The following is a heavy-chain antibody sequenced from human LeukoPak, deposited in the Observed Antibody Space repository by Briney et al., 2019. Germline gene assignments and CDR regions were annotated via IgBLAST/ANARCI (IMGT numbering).Heavy chain of an antibody. J-gene: IGHJ3*02. CDR1: GFTFGDYA. V-gene: IGHV3-49*04. D-gene: IGHD7-27*01. Sequence: PGGSLRLSCTASGFTFGDYAMSWVRQAPGKGLEWVGFIRSKAYGGTTEYAASVKGRFTISRDDSKSIAYLQMSSLKTEDTAVYYCTRGGTGRGDARAFDIWGQGTMVTASS. CDR2: IRSKAYGGTT. CDR3: TRGGTGRGDARAFDI.